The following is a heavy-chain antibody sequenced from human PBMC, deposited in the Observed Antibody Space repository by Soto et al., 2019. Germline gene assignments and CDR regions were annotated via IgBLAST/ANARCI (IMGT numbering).Heavy chain of an antibody. Sequence: PSETLSLTCTVSGGSISSGGYYWSWIRQSPGKGLEWIGYTYHSGSTSYNPALQSRVTISVDTSKNQFSLKVSSVTAADTAVYYCAGSPGYNYGYGYFDYWGQGTLVTVSS. CDR2: TYHSGST. CDR1: GGSISSGGYY. J-gene: IGHJ4*02. D-gene: IGHD5-18*01. CDR3: AGSPGYNYGYGYFDY. V-gene: IGHV4-31*03.